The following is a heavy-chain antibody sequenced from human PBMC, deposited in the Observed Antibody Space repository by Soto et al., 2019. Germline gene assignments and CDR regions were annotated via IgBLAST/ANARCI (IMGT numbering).Heavy chain of an antibody. CDR1: GFTFSTYG. Sequence: VQLVESGGGVVRPGRSLRLACEASGFTFSTYGMHWVRQAPGKGLQWVAVIWYDGTNAYYADSVKGRFTISRDNSKDTLYLEMNNLRAEDTAVYYCARVEAPLIHSDHYYYGMDVWGQGTTVTVAS. CDR3: ARVEAPLIHSDHYYYGMDV. CDR2: IWYDGTNA. D-gene: IGHD5-18*01. V-gene: IGHV3-33*01. J-gene: IGHJ6*01.